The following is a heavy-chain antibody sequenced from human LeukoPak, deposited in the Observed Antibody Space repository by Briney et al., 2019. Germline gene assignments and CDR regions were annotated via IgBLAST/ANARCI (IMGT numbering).Heavy chain of an antibody. V-gene: IGHV3-7*01. D-gene: IGHD2-8*02. CDR3: ARGHWYVSY. Sequence: GGSLRLSCAASGFTFRTYWMSWVRQAPGKGLEWVASIKEDGGEKYYVDSVKGRFTISRDNAKNSLYLQMNSLRAEDTAVYYCARGHWYVSYWGQGTLVTVSS. CDR1: GFTFRTYW. J-gene: IGHJ4*02. CDR2: IKEDGGEK.